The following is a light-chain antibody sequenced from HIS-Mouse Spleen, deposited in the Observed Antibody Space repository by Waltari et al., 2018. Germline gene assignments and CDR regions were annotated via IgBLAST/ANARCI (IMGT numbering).Light chain of an antibody. V-gene: IGLV3-21*03. CDR3: QVWDSSSDHPYV. Sequence: SYVLTQPPSVSVAPGKTARIGCGGTNMGSQCDSWYQQKQGQAPVLVVYDDSDRPSGIPERFSGSNSGNTATLTISRVEAGDEADYYCQVWDSSSDHPYVFGTGTKVTVL. J-gene: IGLJ1*01. CDR1: NMGSQC. CDR2: DDS.